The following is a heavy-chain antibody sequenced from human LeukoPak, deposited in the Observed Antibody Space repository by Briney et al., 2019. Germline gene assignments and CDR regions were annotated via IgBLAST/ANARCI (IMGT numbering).Heavy chain of an antibody. D-gene: IGHD3-22*01. V-gene: IGHV3-33*01. CDR1: GFTFSSYG. Sequence: GGSLRLPCAASGFTFSSYGMHWVRQAPGKGLEWVAVIWYDGSNKYYADSVKGRFTISRDNSKNTLYLQMNSLRAEDTAVYYCARAGYYYDSSGYYYMAFDYWGQGTLVTVSS. CDR2: IWYDGSNK. CDR3: ARAGYYYDSSGYYYMAFDY. J-gene: IGHJ4*02.